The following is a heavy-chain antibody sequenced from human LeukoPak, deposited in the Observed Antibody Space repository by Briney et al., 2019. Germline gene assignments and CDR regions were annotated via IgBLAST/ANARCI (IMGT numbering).Heavy chain of an antibody. CDR3: GRNMGLDY. D-gene: IGHD1/OR15-1a*01. CDR1: GGSISSGGYY. J-gene: IGHJ4*02. V-gene: IGHV4-30-2*01. Sequence: SETLSLTCTVSGGSISSGGYYWSWIRQPPGKGLEWIGYIYHSGSTYYNPSLKSRVTISVDRSKNQFSLKLSSVTAADTAVYYCGRNMGLDYWGQGTLVTVSS. CDR2: IYHSGST.